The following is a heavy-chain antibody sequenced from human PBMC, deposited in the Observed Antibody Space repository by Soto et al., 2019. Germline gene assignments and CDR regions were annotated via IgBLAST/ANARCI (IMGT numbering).Heavy chain of an antibody. CDR2: INPNSGGT. CDR1: GYSFTGYY. CDR3: ARDQQYYDSSGSAFDY. Sequence: QVQLVQSGAEVKKPGASVKVSCKSSGYSFTGYYMHWVRQAPGQGLEWMGWINPNSGGTNYAQKFQGRVTITADESTSTAYMELSSLRSEDTAVYYCARDQQYYDSSGSAFDYWGQGTLVTVSS. D-gene: IGHD3-22*01. V-gene: IGHV1-2*02. J-gene: IGHJ4*02.